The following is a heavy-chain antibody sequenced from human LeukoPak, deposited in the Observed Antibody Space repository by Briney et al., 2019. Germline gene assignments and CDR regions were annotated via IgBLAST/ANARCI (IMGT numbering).Heavy chain of an antibody. CDR3: AKQSTFYQPLKY. Sequence: SETLSLTCTVSGGSISSSSYFWGWIRQPPGKGLEWIGSVSYSGSTYYSPSLKSRVTISVDTSKNQCSLKLSSVTAADTAVYYCAKQSTFYQPLKYWGQGTLVTVSS. CDR1: GGSISSSSYF. J-gene: IGHJ4*02. D-gene: IGHD2/OR15-2a*01. CDR2: VSYSGST. V-gene: IGHV4-39*01.